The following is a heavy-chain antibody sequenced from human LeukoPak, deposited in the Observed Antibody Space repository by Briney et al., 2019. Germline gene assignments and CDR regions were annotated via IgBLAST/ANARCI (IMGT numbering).Heavy chain of an antibody. D-gene: IGHD3-16*01. V-gene: IGHV1-69*04. J-gene: IGHJ6*03. CDR1: GGTFSSYA. CDR2: IIPILGIA. CDR3: ARVSEGDYYYYYYMDV. Sequence: SVKVSCKASGGTFSSYAISWVRQAPGQGLEWMGRIIPILGIANYAQKFQGRVTITADKSTSTAYMELSSLRAEDTAVYYCARVSEGDYYYYYYMDVWGKGTTVTVSS.